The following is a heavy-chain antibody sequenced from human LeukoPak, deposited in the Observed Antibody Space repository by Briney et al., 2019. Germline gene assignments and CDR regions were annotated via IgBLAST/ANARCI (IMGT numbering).Heavy chain of an antibody. V-gene: IGHV3-30*04. D-gene: IGHD5-12*01. Sequence: PGRSLRLSCVASGFTFSSYAMHWVRQAPGKGLEWVAVISYVGSNKYYADSVKGRFTISRDKSKNTLYLQMNSLRAEDTAGYYCARGGYSGYGVVFDYWGQGTLVTVSS. CDR3: ARGGYSGYGVVFDY. J-gene: IGHJ4*01. CDR1: GFTFSSYA. CDR2: ISYVGSNK.